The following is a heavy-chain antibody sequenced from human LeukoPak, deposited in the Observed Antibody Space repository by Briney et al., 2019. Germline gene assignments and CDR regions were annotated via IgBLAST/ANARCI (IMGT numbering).Heavy chain of an antibody. Sequence: VASVKVSCKASGYTFTSYGISWVRQAPGQGLEWMGWISAYNGNTNYAQKLQGRVTMTTDTSTSTAYMELRSLRSDDTAVYYCASGKIAVAGYRGVPFAFDYWGQGTLVTVSS. D-gene: IGHD6-19*01. CDR1: GYTFTSYG. CDR2: ISAYNGNT. V-gene: IGHV1-18*01. CDR3: ASGKIAVAGYRGVPFAFDY. J-gene: IGHJ4*02.